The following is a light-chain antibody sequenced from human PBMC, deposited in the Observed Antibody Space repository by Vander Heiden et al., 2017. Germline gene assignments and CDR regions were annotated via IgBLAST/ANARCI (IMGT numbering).Light chain of an antibody. CDR3: AAWDDSQSGPV. CDR1: SANIGSNY. V-gene: IGLV1-47*01. CDR2: RNN. J-gene: IGLJ3*02. Sequence: QSALTQPPSPSGTPGQRVTSASTGSSANIGSNYVSWYQQLPGTAPKLLVYRNNLRPSAVPAGFSCSKSGTTTSLVISGRPSEDEADYYCAAWDDSQSGPVFGGGTKLTVL.